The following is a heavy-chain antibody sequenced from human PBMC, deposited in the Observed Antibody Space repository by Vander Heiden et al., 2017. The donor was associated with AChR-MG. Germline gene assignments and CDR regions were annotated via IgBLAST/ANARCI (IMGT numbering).Heavy chain of an antibody. CDR3: ARETKYYYDSSGYDAFDI. CDR2: IIPIFGTA. CDR1: GATFSSYA. V-gene: IGHV1-69*06. J-gene: IGHJ3*02. Sequence: QVQLVQSGAEVKKPGSSVKVSCKPSGATFSSYAISWVRQAPGQGLEWMGGIIPIFGTANYAQKFQGRVTITADKSTSTAYMELSSLRSEDTAVYYCARETKYYYDSSGYDAFDIWGQGTMVTVSS. D-gene: IGHD3-22*01.